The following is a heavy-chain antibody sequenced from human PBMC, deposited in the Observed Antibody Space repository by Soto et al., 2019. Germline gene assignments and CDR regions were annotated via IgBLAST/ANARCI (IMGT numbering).Heavy chain of an antibody. J-gene: IGHJ6*02. V-gene: IGHV4-31*03. D-gene: IGHD6-6*01. CDR2: IYYSGTT. CDR1: GGSISSGGYY. CDR3: ARGSSIAGLYYGMDV. Sequence: SETLSLTCTVSGGSISSGGYYWSWIRQHPGKGLEWIGYIYYSGTTYYNPSLKSRVTISVDTSKNQFSLKLSSVTAADTAVYYCARGSSIAGLYYGMDVWGQGTTVTVSS.